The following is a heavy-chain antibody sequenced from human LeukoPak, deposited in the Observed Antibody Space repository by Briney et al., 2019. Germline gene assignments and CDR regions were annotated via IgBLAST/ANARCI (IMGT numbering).Heavy chain of an antibody. D-gene: IGHD6-6*01. V-gene: IGHV3-9*01. CDR1: GFTFDDYA. Sequence: GGSLRLSCAASGFTFDDYAIHWVRQAPGKGREWLSGISWNSGSIVCADSVRGRFTISRDNAKNSLYLQMNSLRAEDTALYYCAKVGARYSSSSGPFYFDYWGQGTLVTVSS. CDR3: AKVGARYSSSSGPFYFDY. J-gene: IGHJ4*02. CDR2: ISWNSGSI.